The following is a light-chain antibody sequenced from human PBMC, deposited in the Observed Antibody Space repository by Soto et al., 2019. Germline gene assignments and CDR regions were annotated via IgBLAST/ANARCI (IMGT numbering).Light chain of an antibody. Sequence: DIQMTQSPSTLSASVGDRVTITCRASQSISSWLAWYQQKPGKAPKLLIYKASTLESGVPSRFSGSGSGTAFTLTISSLQPADFVPYYCHHYNSYPFPFGPGTKVDIK. CDR2: KAS. CDR1: QSISSW. J-gene: IGKJ3*01. V-gene: IGKV1-5*03. CDR3: HHYNSYPFP.